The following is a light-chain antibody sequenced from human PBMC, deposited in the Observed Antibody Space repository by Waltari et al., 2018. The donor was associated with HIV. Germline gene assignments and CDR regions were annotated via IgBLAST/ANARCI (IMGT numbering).Light chain of an antibody. CDR1: SSNIGAND. Sequence: SVLTPPPSKSAAPGQTVTISCAGHSSNIGANDVSWYQQLPGAAPRLIIYESTKRPSAISDRFSASKSDTTATLDIAGVQPGDEAMYFCGTRDNDLGPVILGGGTWVTVL. V-gene: IGLV1-51*02. CDR2: EST. CDR3: GTRDNDLGPVI. J-gene: IGLJ2*01.